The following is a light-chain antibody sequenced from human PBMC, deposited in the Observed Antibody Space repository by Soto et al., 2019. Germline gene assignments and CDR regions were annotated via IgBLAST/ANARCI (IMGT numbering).Light chain of an antibody. CDR2: AAS. V-gene: IGKV1-39*01. Sequence: DIQVTQSPSSLSASVGDRVTITCRASQSITTFLNWYQQKPGNAPKLLIYAASSLQTGVPSRFSGSGSGTDFTLTISSLQREDFATYYCLQDYNYPRTFGGGTKVDIK. CDR1: QSITTF. CDR3: LQDYNYPRT. J-gene: IGKJ4*01.